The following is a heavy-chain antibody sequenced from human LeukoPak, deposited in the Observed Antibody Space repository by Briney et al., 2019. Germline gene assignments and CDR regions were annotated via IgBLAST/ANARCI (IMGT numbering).Heavy chain of an antibody. V-gene: IGHV1-8*01. D-gene: IGHD2-2*01. CDR1: GYTFTSYD. CDR3: ARDNWDCSSTSCYPFDY. Sequence: ASVKVSCKASGYTFTSYDINWVRQATGQGLEWMGWMNPNSGNTGYAQKFQGRVTMTRNTSISTAYMELSSLRSEDTAVYYCARDNWDCSSTSCYPFDYWGQGTLVTVSS. CDR2: MNPNSGNT. J-gene: IGHJ4*02.